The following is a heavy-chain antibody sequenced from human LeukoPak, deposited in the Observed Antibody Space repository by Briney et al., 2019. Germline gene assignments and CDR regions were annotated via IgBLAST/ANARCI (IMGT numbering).Heavy chain of an antibody. V-gene: IGHV1-46*01. D-gene: IGHD2/OR15-2a*01. CDR3: ARIFSQNWFDP. CDR1: GYTFTSYY. Sequence: GASVKVSCKASGYTFTSYYMHWVRQAPGQGLEWMGIINPSGGSTSYAQKFQGRVTMTRDMSTSTVYMELSSLRSEDTAVYYCARIFSQNWFDPWGQGTLVTVSS. CDR2: INPSGGST. J-gene: IGHJ5*02.